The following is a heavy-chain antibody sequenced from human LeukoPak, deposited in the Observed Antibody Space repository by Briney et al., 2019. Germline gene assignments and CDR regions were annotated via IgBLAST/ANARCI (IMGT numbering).Heavy chain of an antibody. CDR1: GYTFTSYG. J-gene: IGHJ6*03. Sequence: ASVKVSCKASGYTFTSYGISWVRQAPGQGLEWMGWISAYNGNTNYAQKLQGRVTMTTDTSTSTAYMELRSLRSDDTAVYYCARVFVGSSWNIYYYYMDVWGKGTTVTVSS. CDR2: ISAYNGNT. CDR3: ARVFVGSSWNIYYYYMDV. V-gene: IGHV1-18*01. D-gene: IGHD6-13*01.